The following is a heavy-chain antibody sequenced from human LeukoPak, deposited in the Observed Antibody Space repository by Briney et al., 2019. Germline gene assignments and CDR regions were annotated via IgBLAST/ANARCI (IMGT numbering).Heavy chain of an antibody. V-gene: IGHV1-2*06. CDR3: ARGHRITIFGVVILEGGDY. D-gene: IGHD3-3*01. Sequence: ASVKVSCKASGYTFTGYYMHWVRQAPGEGLEWMGRINPNSGGTNYAQKFQGRVTMTRDTSISTAYMELSRLRSDDTAVYYCARGHRITIFGVVILEGGDYWGQGTLVTVSS. CDR2: INPNSGGT. J-gene: IGHJ4*02. CDR1: GYTFTGYY.